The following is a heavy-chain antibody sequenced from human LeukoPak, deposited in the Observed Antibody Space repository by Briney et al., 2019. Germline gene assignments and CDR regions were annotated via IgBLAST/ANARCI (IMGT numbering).Heavy chain of an antibody. CDR2: FDPEDGET. V-gene: IGHV1-24*01. D-gene: IGHD6-19*01. Sequence: ASVKVSCKVSGYTLTELSMHWVRQAPGKGLEWLGGFDPEDGETIYAQKFLGRVTMTEDTSTDTAYMELSSLRSEDTAVYYCATAFTQWLALSWWGQGTLVTVSS. CDR3: ATAFTQWLALSW. CDR1: GYTLTELS. J-gene: IGHJ4*02.